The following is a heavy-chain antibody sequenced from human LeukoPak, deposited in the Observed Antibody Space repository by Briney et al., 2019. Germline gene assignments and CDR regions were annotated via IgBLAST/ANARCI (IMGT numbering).Heavy chain of an antibody. CDR3: ARDLYGYGGFFDY. D-gene: IGHD5-18*01. J-gene: IGHJ4*02. CDR1: GGSISTYY. CDR2: IHYSGST. V-gene: IGHV4-59*01. Sequence: KTSETLSLTCTVSGGSISTYYWSWIRRPPGKGLEWIGYIHYSGSTKYNPSLKSRVTISVDTSKNQFSLKLTSVTAADTAVYHCARDLYGYGGFFDYWGQGTLVTVSS.